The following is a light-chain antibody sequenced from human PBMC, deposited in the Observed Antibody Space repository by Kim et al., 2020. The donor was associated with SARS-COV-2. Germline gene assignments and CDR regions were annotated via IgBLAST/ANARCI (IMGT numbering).Light chain of an antibody. J-gene: IGKJ2*03. CDR2: GAS. V-gene: IGKV1-27*01. Sequence: SVGDTVPSSWGTQRGISNYLAWYQQKPGKVPKLLIYGASTSATGIPSRFSGSGSGTDFTLTISRLQPEDFAAYYCQKYNSSPNSFGQGTKLEI. CDR3: QKYNSSPNS. CDR1: RGISNY.